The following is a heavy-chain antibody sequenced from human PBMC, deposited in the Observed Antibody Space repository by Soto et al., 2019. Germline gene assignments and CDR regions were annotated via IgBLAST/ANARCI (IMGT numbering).Heavy chain of an antibody. Sequence: QVQLVQSGAEVKKPGASVKVSCKASGDTFTDYYIHWVRQAPGQGLEWMGTVNPSGGHTTYAQHFLGSMNMTRHPPTSKLYMELTSLTSEETAVYYCARGGNVVVVTAALDYWGQGTLVTVSS. CDR1: GDTFTDYY. V-gene: IGHV1-46*01. CDR2: VNPSGGHT. J-gene: IGHJ4*02. CDR3: ARGGNVVVVTAALDY. D-gene: IGHD2-21*02.